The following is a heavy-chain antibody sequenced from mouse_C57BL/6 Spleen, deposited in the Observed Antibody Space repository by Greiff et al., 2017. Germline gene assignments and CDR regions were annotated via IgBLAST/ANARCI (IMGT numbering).Heavy chain of an antibody. J-gene: IGHJ1*03. CDR3: ARGGIITTVVATDWYFDV. V-gene: IGHV1-39*01. Sequence: EVKLVESGPELVKPGASVKISCKASGYSFTDYNMNWVKQSNGKSLEWIGVINPNYGTTSYNQKFKGKATLTVDQSSSTAYMQLNSLTSEDSAVYYCARGGIITTVVATDWYFDVWGTGTTVTVSS. D-gene: IGHD1-1*01. CDR2: INPNYGTT. CDR1: GYSFTDYN.